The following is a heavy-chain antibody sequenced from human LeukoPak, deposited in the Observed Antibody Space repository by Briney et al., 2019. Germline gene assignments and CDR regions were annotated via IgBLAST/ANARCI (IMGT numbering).Heavy chain of an antibody. Sequence: PSETLSLTCAVYGGSFSGYYWSWIRQPPGKGLEWIGEINHSGSTNYNPSLKSRVTISVDTSKNQFSLKLSSVTAADTAVYYCARAHTAMALDYWGQGTLVTVSS. V-gene: IGHV4-34*01. J-gene: IGHJ4*02. D-gene: IGHD5-18*01. CDR3: ARAHTAMALDY. CDR2: INHSGST. CDR1: GGSFSGYY.